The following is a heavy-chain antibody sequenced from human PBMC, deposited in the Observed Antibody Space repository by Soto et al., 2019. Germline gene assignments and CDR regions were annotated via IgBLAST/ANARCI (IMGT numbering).Heavy chain of an antibody. D-gene: IGHD5-12*01. CDR3: TKGGYDLIYYFGMDV. CDR2: ISSDGDTI. J-gene: IGHJ6*02. V-gene: IGHV3-9*01. CDR1: GFTFHEYA. Sequence: EVPLIESGGGWVQPGTSLSVSCAASGFTFHEYAMHWVRQAPGKGLEWVSGISSDGDTIAYADSVQGRFTVFRGNAKNSLYLQMNSLRAEDTALYYCTKGGYDLIYYFGMDVWGQGTTVTVSS.